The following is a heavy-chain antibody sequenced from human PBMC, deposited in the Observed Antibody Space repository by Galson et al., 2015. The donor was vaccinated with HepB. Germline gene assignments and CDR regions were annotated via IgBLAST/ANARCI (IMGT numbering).Heavy chain of an antibody. Sequence: SVKVSCKASGYTFTDYYMHWVRQAPGQGLEWMGWINPNSGGTKYAQKFQGWVTLTRDTSITTAYMELGRLRSDDTAVYYCARGLSGYYASHYFNYWGQGTLVTVSS. D-gene: IGHD5-12*01. V-gene: IGHV1-2*04. J-gene: IGHJ4*02. CDR3: ARGLSGYYASHYFNY. CDR1: GYTFTDYY. CDR2: INPNSGGT.